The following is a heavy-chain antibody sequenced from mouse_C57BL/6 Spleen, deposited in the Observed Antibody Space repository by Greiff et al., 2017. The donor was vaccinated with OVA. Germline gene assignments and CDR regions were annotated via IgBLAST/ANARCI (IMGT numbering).Heavy chain of an antibody. J-gene: IGHJ2*01. CDR3: VCVGFITTGVPYYFDY. V-gene: IGHV3-6*01. Sequence: ESGPGLVKPSQSLSLTCSVTGYSITSGYYWNWIRQFPGNKLEWMGYISYDGSNNYNPSLKNRISITRDTSKNQFFLKLNSVTTEDTATYDCVCVGFITTGVPYYFDYWGQGTTLTVSS. D-gene: IGHD1-1*01. CDR2: ISYDGSN. CDR1: GYSITSGYY.